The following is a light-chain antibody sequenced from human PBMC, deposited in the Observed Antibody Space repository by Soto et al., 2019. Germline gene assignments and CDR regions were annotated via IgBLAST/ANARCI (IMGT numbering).Light chain of an antibody. CDR3: QQYGSSPLGT. V-gene: IGKV3-20*01. J-gene: IGKJ1*01. Sequence: EIVLTQSPATLSLSPGERATLSCRASQSVSSSYLAWYQQKPGQAPRLLIYGASSRATGIPDRFSGSGSGTDFTLTISRLEPEDFAVYYCQQYGSSPLGTFGQGTKVDIK. CDR2: GAS. CDR1: QSVSSSY.